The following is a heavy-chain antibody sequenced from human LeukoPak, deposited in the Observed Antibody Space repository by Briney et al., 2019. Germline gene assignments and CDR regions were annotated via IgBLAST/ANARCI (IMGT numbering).Heavy chain of an antibody. CDR3: ARDRDYGFTY. CDR1: GFTFSSYA. CDR2: ISGSGGST. D-gene: IGHD4-17*01. J-gene: IGHJ4*02. V-gene: IGHV3-23*01. Sequence: LPGGSLRLSCAASGFTFSSYAMSWVRQAPGKGLEWVSAISGSGGSTYYADSVKGRFTISRDNAKNSLFLQMNSLRAEDTAVYYCARDRDYGFTYWGQGTLVTVSS.